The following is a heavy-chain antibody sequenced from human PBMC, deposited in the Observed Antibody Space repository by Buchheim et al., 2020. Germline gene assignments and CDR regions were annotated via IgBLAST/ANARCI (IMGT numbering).Heavy chain of an antibody. D-gene: IGHD3-16*02. CDR1: GGSISSGGYS. CDR2: IYHSGST. J-gene: IGHJ5*02. V-gene: IGHV4-30-2*01. Sequence: QLQLQESGSGLVKPSQTLSLTCAVSGGSISSGGYSWSWIRQPPGKGLEWIGYIYHSGSTYYNPSLKSRVTISVDRSKNQFSLKLSSVTAADTAVYYCARGPGEYDYVWGSYRPNWFDPWGQGTL. CDR3: ARGPGEYDYVWGSYRPNWFDP.